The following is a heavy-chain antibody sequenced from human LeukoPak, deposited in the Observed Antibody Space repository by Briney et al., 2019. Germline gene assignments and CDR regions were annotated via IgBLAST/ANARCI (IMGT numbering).Heavy chain of an antibody. CDR2: IIPIFGTA. CDR1: GGTSSSYA. V-gene: IGHV1-69*05. CDR3: ALDIVATIGQYNWFDP. J-gene: IGHJ5*02. D-gene: IGHD5-12*01. Sequence: ASVKVSCKASGGTSSSYAISWVRQAPGQGLEWMGRIIPIFGTANYAQKFQGRVTITTDESTSTAYMELSSLRSEDMAVYYCALDIVATIGQYNWFDPWGQGTLVTVSS.